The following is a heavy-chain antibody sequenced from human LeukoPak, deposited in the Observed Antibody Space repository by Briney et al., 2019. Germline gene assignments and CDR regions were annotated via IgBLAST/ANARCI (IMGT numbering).Heavy chain of an antibody. CDR2: INLSAGTT. V-gene: IGHV1-46*01. CDR1: GYTLTGYY. Sequence: ASVKVSCKASGYTLTGYYMHWVRQAPGQGLEWMGVINLSAGTTNYAQKFQGRVTMTRDMSTSTVYMELSSLTSEDTAVYYCARGNPLISRLGDAFDIWGQGTMVTVSS. D-gene: IGHD2-21*01. J-gene: IGHJ3*02. CDR3: ARGNPLISRLGDAFDI.